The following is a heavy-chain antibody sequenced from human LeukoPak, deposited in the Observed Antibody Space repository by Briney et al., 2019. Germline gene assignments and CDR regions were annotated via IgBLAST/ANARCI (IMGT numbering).Heavy chain of an antibody. D-gene: IGHD3-10*01. Sequence: GGSLRLSCAASGFSFRTYGMHWVRQAPGKGLEWVSYISSSSSTIYYADSVKGRFTISRDNAKNSLYLQMNSLRAEDTAVYYCARTGVLWFGDAFDIWGQGTVVTVSS. J-gene: IGHJ3*02. CDR3: ARTGVLWFGDAFDI. CDR2: ISSSSSTI. V-gene: IGHV3-48*01. CDR1: GFSFRTYG.